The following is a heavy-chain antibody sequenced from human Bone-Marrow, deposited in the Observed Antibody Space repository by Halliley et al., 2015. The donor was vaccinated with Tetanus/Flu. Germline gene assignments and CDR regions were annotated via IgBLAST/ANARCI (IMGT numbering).Heavy chain of an antibody. CDR3: ARGGALEGYPEAFDL. J-gene: IGHJ3*01. V-gene: IGHV4-59*01. D-gene: IGHD2-2*01. CDR1: GGSINNYY. CDR2: FYYGGNT. Sequence: TLSLTCTVSGGSINNYYWSWMRQPPGKGLEWIGCFYYGGNTDYNPSLKSRVTISVGTSKNQFSLKLNSLTSADTAVSYCARGGALEGYPEAFDLWGQGTAVTVSS.